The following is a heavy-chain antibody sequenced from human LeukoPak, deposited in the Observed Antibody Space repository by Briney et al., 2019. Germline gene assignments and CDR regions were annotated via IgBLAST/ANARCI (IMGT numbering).Heavy chain of an antibody. V-gene: IGHV4-59*01. Sequence: SETLSLTCTVSGGSISSYYWSWIRQTPGKGLEWIGYIYYSGSTNFNPSLRSRVTISVDTSKNQFSLKMSSVTAADTAVYFCARGGPPGYYYDYYMDVWGKGTTVTISS. CDR1: GGSISSYY. CDR2: IYYSGST. CDR3: ARGGPPGYYYDYYMDV. J-gene: IGHJ6*03.